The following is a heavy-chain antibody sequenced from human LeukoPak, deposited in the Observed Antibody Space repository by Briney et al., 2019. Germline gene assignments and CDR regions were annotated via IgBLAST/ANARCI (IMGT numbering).Heavy chain of an antibody. CDR3: AGLPIAYSYGSGPGYYFDY. D-gene: IGHD5-18*01. V-gene: IGHV4-59*01. J-gene: IGHJ4*02. CDR1: GGSISSYY. Sequence: PSETLSLTCTVSGGSISSYYWSWIRQPPGKGLEWIGYIYYSGSTNYNPSLKSRVTISVDTSKNQFSLKLSSVTAADTAVYYCAGLPIAYSYGSGPGYYFDYWGQGTLVTVSS. CDR2: IYYSGST.